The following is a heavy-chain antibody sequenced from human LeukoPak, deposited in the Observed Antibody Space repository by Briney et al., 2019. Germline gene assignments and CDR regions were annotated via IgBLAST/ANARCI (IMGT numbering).Heavy chain of an antibody. J-gene: IGHJ2*01. CDR1: GYSISSGYY. Sequence: PSETLSLTCAVSGYSISSGYYWGWIRQPPGKGLEWIGYIYYSGSTNYNPSLKSRVTISVDTSKNQFSLKLSSVTAADTAVYYCARGSGQSSPIGVVTSYWYFDLWGRGTLVTVSS. V-gene: IGHV4-61*01. CDR3: ARGSGQSSPIGVVTSYWYFDL. D-gene: IGHD3-3*01. CDR2: IYYSGST.